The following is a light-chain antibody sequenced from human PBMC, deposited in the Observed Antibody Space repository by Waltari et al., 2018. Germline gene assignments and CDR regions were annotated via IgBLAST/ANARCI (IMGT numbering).Light chain of an antibody. CDR3: QSYDSSLSVV. CDR2: DNN. V-gene: IGLV1-40*01. CDR1: SSNIGAGYD. J-gene: IGLJ2*01. Sequence: QSVLTQPPSVSGAPGQRVTISCTGSSSNIGAGYDVHWYQQLPGTAPKLLIYDNNNGAPGVPDRFSGSKSGTSASLAITGLQAEDEADYYCQSYDSSLSVVFGGGTKLTVL.